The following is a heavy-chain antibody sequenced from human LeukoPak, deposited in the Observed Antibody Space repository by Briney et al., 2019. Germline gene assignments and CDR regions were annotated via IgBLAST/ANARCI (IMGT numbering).Heavy chain of an antibody. CDR1: GGSFSGYY. J-gene: IGHJ4*02. CDR3: AEGGVAAAGRREYYFDY. V-gene: IGHV4-34*01. Sequence: SETLSLTCAVYGGSFSGYYWSWIRQPPGKGLEWIGEINHSGSTNYNPSLKSRVTISVDTSKNQFSLKLSSVTAADTAVYYCAEGGVAAAGRREYYFDYWGQGTLVTVSS. CDR2: INHSGST. D-gene: IGHD6-13*01.